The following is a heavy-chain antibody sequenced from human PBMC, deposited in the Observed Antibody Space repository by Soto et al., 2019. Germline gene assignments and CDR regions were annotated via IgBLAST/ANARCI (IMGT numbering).Heavy chain of an antibody. Sequence: PGGSLRLSCAAGGCSPSSYGMHWVRQAPDKGLEWVAVISYDGSNKYYADSVKGRFTISRDNSKNTLYLQMNSLRAEDTAVYYCAKVFASGSHPPHDYWGQGTLVTVS. CDR2: ISYDGSNK. J-gene: IGHJ4*02. CDR1: GCSPSSYG. D-gene: IGHD3-10*01. V-gene: IGHV3-30*18. CDR3: AKVFASGSHPPHDY.